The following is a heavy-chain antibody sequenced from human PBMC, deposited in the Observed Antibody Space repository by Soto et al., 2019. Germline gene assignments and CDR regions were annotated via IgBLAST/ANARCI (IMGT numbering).Heavy chain of an antibody. Sequence: QVQLVESGGGLVKPGGSLRLSCAASGFTFSDYYMSWIRQAPGKGLEWVSYISSSSSYTNYADSVKGRFTISRDNVKNSLYLQMNSLRAEDTAVYYCARLGRWLQSWYGIWGQGTMVTVSS. CDR3: ARLGRWLQSWYGI. V-gene: IGHV3-11*05. CDR2: ISSSSSYT. J-gene: IGHJ3*02. CDR1: GFTFSDYY. D-gene: IGHD5-12*01.